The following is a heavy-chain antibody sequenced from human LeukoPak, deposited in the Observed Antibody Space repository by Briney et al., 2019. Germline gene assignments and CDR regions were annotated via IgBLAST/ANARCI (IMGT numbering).Heavy chain of an antibody. J-gene: IGHJ4*02. V-gene: IGHV3-74*01. CDR2: INHDGTLR. CDR1: GFTFSSYS. Sequence: PGGSLRLSCAASGFTFSSYSMNWVRQAPGKGLVWVSHINHDGTLRNYADSVKGRFTISRDFAKNTLYLQMNTLGAEDTAVYYCVRDVFSLGDSWGQGTLVTVSS. D-gene: IGHD2/OR15-2a*01. CDR3: VRDVFSLGDS.